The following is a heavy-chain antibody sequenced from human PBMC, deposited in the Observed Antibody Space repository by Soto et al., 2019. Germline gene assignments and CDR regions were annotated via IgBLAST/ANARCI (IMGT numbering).Heavy chain of an antibody. J-gene: IGHJ3*02. D-gene: IGHD3-9*01. Sequence: ASVKVSCKASGYTFTSYGISWVRQAPGQGLEWMGWISAYNGNTNYAQKLQGRVTMTTDTSTSTAYMELRSLRSDDTAVYYCAREYYVILTGYYSRAFDIWGQGTVVTVSS. CDR3: AREYYVILTGYYSRAFDI. CDR2: ISAYNGNT. V-gene: IGHV1-18*01. CDR1: GYTFTSYG.